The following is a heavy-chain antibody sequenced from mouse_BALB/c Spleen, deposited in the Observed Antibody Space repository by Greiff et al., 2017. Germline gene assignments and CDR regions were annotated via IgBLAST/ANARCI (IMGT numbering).Heavy chain of an antibody. V-gene: IGHV1-14*01. CDR2: INPYNDGT. CDR3: ARGGGNSGVAWFAY. CDR1: GYTFTSYV. D-gene: IGHD2-1*01. Sequence: VQLQQSGPELVKPGASVKMSCKASGYTFTSYVMHWVKQKPGQGLEWIGYINPYNDGTKYNEKFKGKATLTKDKSSSTAYMELSSLTSEDSAVYYCARGGGNSGVAWFAYWGQGTLVTVSA. J-gene: IGHJ3*01.